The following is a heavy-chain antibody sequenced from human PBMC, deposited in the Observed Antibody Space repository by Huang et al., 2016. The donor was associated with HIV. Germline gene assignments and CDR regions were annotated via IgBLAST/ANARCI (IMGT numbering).Heavy chain of an antibody. J-gene: IGHJ4*02. Sequence: EVQLVESGGGLFKPGGSLRLSCAASGFTFSSYSMNGVRQAQGKGLEWGSSISSSSSYIYYADSVKGRFTISRDNAKNSLYLQMNSLRAEDTAVYYCARAVPTPNRFGVGGFDYWGQGTLVTVSS. CDR3: ARAVPTPNRFGVGGFDY. D-gene: IGHD3-3*01. V-gene: IGHV3-21*01. CDR2: ISSSSSYI. CDR1: GFTFSSYS.